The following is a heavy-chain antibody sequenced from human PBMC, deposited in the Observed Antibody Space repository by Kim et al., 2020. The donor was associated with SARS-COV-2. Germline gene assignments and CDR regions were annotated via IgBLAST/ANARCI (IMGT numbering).Heavy chain of an antibody. Sequence: GGSLRLSCAASGFTFSDYFMSWIRQAPGKGLEWVSYISSSRTYTNYADSVKGRFTISRDNAKNSLYLQMNSLRAEDTAVYYCARDTTTAAADNYYYYGMDVWGQGTTVTVSS. CDR1: GFTFSDYF. J-gene: IGHJ6*02. D-gene: IGHD6-13*01. V-gene: IGHV3-11*06. CDR3: ARDTTTAAADNYYYYGMDV. CDR2: ISSSRTYT.